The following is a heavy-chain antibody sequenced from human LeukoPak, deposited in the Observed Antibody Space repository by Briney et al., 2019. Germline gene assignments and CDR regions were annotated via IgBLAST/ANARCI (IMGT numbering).Heavy chain of an antibody. CDR2: ISSGSRSI. V-gene: IGHV3-21*01. J-gene: IGHJ4*02. Sequence: GGSLRLSCAVSGFTFSTYGMNWVRQAPGKGLEWVSSISSGSRSIYYADSVKGRFTISRDNAKNSLYLQMNSLRAEDTAVYYCARDNYDYGDYYFDYWGQGTLVTVSS. CDR1: GFTFSTYG. D-gene: IGHD4-17*01. CDR3: ARDNYDYGDYYFDY.